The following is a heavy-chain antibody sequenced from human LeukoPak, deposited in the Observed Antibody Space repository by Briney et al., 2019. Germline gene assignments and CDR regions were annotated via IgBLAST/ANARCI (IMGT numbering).Heavy chain of an antibody. V-gene: IGHV4-59*01. Sequence: SETLSLXCTVSGGSISSYYWSWIRQPPGKGLEWIGYIYYSGSTNYNPSLKSRVTISVDTSKNQFSLKLSSVTAADTAVYYCARATNTYYYGSGNYYMDVWGKGTTVTVSS. J-gene: IGHJ6*03. CDR1: GGSISSYY. CDR2: IYYSGST. CDR3: ARATNTYYYGSGNYYMDV. D-gene: IGHD3-10*01.